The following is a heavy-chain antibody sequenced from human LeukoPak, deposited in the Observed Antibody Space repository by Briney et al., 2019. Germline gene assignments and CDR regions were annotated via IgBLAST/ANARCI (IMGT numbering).Heavy chain of an antibody. Sequence: SGGSLRLSCAASGFTVSTNYMSWVRQAPGKKLEWVSDIYSDGSTFYADSVKGRFTISRDNSKNTLYLQMNSLRAEDTAVYHCARYDFILISYFDLWGRGTLATVSS. D-gene: IGHD3-3*01. CDR3: ARYDFILISYFDL. V-gene: IGHV3-53*01. CDR1: GFTVSTNY. CDR2: IYSDGST. J-gene: IGHJ2*01.